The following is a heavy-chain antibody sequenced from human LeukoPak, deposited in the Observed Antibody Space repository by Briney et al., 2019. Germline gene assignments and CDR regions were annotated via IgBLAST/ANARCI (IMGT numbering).Heavy chain of an antibody. J-gene: IGHJ4*02. V-gene: IGHV4-34*01. CDR2: INHSGIT. D-gene: IGHD3-3*01. Sequence: SETLSLTCAVYGGSFSGYYWSWIRQPPGKGLEWIGEINHSGITNYNPSLKSRVTMSLDTSKSQFSLKQSSVTAADTALYYCARGVVGVIEVRVYYVDYWGQGTLVTVSS. CDR1: GGSFSGYY. CDR3: ARGVVGVIEVRVYYVDY.